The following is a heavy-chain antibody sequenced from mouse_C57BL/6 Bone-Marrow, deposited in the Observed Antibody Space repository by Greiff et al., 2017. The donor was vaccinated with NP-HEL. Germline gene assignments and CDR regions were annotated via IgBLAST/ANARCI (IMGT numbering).Heavy chain of an antibody. CDR2: IWSGGST. CDR3: ARSMMVWAY. Sequence: VQLQQSGPGLVQPSQSLSITCTVSGFSLTSYGVHWVRQSPGKGLEWLGVIWSGGSTDYNAAFIFRLSISKDNSKSQVFFKMNSLQADDTAIYYCARSMMVWAYWGQGTLVTVSA. D-gene: IGHD2-3*01. J-gene: IGHJ3*01. CDR1: GFSLTSYG. V-gene: IGHV2-2*01.